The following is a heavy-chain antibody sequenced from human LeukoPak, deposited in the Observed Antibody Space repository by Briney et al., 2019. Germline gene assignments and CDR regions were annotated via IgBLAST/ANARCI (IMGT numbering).Heavy chain of an antibody. CDR2: IKSDGRST. CDR3: ASSRSAYDYFDY. D-gene: IGHD5-12*01. V-gene: IGHV3-74*01. J-gene: IGHJ4*02. CDR1: GFTFSSYW. Sequence: GGSLRLSCAASGFTFSSYWMHWVRQAPGKGLVWVSRIKSDGRSTSYADSVKGRFTISRDNAKNSLYLQMNSLRAEDTAVYYCASSRSAYDYFDYWGQGTLVTVSS.